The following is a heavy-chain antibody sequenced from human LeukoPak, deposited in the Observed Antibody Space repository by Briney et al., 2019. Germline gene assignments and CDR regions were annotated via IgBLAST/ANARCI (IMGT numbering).Heavy chain of an antibody. Sequence: SETLSLTCAVYGGSFSGYYWRWIRQPPGKGLEWIGEINHSGSTNHNPSLKSRVTISVDKSKNQFSLKLSYGTAADTAVYDCARGRMPSYSSSHSSRNSWYFDLWGRGTLVTVSS. CDR1: GGSFSGYY. D-gene: IGHD6-13*01. J-gene: IGHJ2*01. V-gene: IGHV4-34*01. CDR2: INHSGST. CDR3: ARGRMPSYSSSHSSRNSWYFDL.